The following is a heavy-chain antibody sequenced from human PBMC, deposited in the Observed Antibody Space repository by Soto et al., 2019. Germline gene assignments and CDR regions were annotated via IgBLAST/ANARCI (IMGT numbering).Heavy chain of an antibody. D-gene: IGHD3-22*01. V-gene: IGHV4-30-2*01. CDR2: IYHSGST. CDR3: ARSANDSSGYHIRENWFDP. Sequence: SESLSLACSVSGCSMSSGGYSWSWIRQPPGKGLEWIGYIYHSGSTYYNPSLKSRVTISVDRSKNQFSLKLSSVTAADTAVYYCARSANDSSGYHIRENWFDPWGQGTLVTVSS. J-gene: IGHJ5*02. CDR1: GCSMSSGGYS.